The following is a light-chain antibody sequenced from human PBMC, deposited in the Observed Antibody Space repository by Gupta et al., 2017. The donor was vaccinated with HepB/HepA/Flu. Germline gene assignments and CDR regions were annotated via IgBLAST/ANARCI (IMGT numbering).Light chain of an antibody. CDR1: QTVTAFY. Sequence: EIVLTQSPGTLSLSPGERATLSCRASQTVTAFYLAYQQKPGQAPRLLIYATSSRATGIPDRFSGSGSGTEFTLTISILEPEDFAVYYCQQYVRSPQTFGQGTKVEIK. V-gene: IGKV3-20*01. J-gene: IGKJ1*01. CDR2: ATS. CDR3: QQYVRSPQT.